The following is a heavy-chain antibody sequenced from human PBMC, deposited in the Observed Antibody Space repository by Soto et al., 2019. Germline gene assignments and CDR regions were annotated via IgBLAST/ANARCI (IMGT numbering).Heavy chain of an antibody. D-gene: IGHD4-4*01. J-gene: IGHJ4*02. Sequence: QVQLQQSGPGLVKPSQTLSLSCAISGDSVSSNSAAWNWIRQSPSKGLEWLGRTYYRSKWYNDYAESVKSRITINPDTSKNQFSLHLNSVTPEDTAVYYCARDPPDFHSAFDYWGQGTLVTVSS. CDR3: ARDPPDFHSAFDY. CDR1: GDSVSSNSAA. CDR2: TYYRSKWYN. V-gene: IGHV6-1*01.